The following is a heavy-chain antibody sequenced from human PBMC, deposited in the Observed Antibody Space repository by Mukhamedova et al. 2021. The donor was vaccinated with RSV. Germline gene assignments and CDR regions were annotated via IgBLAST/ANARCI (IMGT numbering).Heavy chain of an antibody. CDR3: ARARHCSSPSCYESYFDY. CDR2: ISAYNGNT. J-gene: IGHJ4*02. V-gene: IGHV1-18*01. Sequence: GQGLEWMAWISAYNGNTNSAQKFQGRVTMTTDTSTNTAYMEVKSLRSDDTAVYYCARARHCSSPSCYESYFDYWGQGTLVTVSS. D-gene: IGHD2-2*01.